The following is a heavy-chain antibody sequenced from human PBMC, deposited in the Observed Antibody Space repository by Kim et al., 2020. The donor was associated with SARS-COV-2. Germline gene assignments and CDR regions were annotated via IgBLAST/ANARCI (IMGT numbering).Heavy chain of an antibody. CDR1: GGTFSSYA. V-gene: IGHV1-69*13. CDR2: IIPIFGTA. D-gene: IGHD2-15*01. J-gene: IGHJ4*02. CDR3: AREGRYCSGGSCSDY. Sequence: SVKVSCKASGGTFSSYAISWVRQAPGQGLEWMGGIIPIFGTANYAQKFQGRVTITADESTSTAYMELSSLRSEDTAVYYCAREGRYCSGGSCSDYWGQGTLVTVSS.